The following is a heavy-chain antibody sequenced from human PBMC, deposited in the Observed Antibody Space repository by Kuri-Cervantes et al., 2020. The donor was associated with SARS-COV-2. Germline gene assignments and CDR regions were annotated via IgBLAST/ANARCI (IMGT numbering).Heavy chain of an antibody. V-gene: IGHV4-61*05. CDR1: GGSISSSSYY. J-gene: IGHJ4*02. CDR3: ARQLWTHFDY. CDR2: IYYSGST. Sequence: SETLSLTCTVSGGSISSSSYYWSWIRQPPGKGLEWIGYIYYSGSTNYNPSLKSRVTISVDTSKNQFSLKLSSVTAADTAVYYCARQLWTHFDYWGQGTLVTVSS. D-gene: IGHD5-18*01.